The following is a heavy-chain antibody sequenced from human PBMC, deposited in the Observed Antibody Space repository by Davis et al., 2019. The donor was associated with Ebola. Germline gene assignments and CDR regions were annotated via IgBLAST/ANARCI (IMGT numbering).Heavy chain of an antibody. V-gene: IGHV1-3*01. D-gene: IGHD5-24*01. CDR1: GYTFSTYA. CDR3: ARADGRKWGFDAFDI. Sequence: AASVTVSCKASGYTFSTYAMHWVRQAPGQRPEWMGWISAGNGNTKYSERFQGTVTISRDTSASTVYMELSSLRSEDTAVYYCARADGRKWGFDAFDIWGQGTMVTVSS. J-gene: IGHJ3*02. CDR2: ISAGNGNT.